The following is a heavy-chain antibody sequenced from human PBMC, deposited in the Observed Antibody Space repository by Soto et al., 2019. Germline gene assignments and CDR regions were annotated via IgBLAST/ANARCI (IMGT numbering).Heavy chain of an antibody. Sequence: GGSLRLSCAASGFTFSSYGMHWVRQAPGKGLEWVAVISYDGSNKYYADSVKGRFTISRDNSKNTLYLQMNSLRAEDTAVYYCVKYARWYYDILTGPVFDYWGQGTLVTVSS. D-gene: IGHD3-9*01. CDR3: VKYARWYYDILTGPVFDY. J-gene: IGHJ4*02. CDR1: GFTFSSYG. CDR2: ISYDGSNK. V-gene: IGHV3-30*03.